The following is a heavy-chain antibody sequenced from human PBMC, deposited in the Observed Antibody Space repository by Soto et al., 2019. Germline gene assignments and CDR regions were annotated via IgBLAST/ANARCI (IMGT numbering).Heavy chain of an antibody. CDR1: GGSISSSNW. V-gene: IGHV4-4*02. D-gene: IGHD6-13*01. J-gene: IGHJ6*02. Sequence: PSETLSLTCAVSGGSISSSNWWSWVRQPPGKGLERSGEIYHSGSTNYNPSLKSRVTISVDKSKNQFSLKLSSVTAADTAVYYCARGGIAAAGTDLYYYYGMDVWGQGTTVTVSS. CDR2: IYHSGST. CDR3: ARGGIAAAGTDLYYYYGMDV.